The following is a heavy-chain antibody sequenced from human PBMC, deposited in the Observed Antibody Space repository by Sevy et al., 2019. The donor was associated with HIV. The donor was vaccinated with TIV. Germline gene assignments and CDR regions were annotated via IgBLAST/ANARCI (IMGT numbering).Heavy chain of an antibody. Sequence: ASVKVSCKASGYTFTTYRITWVRQAPGQGLVWMGWVSPHNGDTDYAQKFQGRVTMITDTSTSTAFMELRSLRSDDTALYYCARSYCSGGRCYSLAYWGQGTLVTVSS. J-gene: IGHJ4*02. D-gene: IGHD2-15*01. CDR1: GYTFTTYR. CDR3: ARSYCSGGRCYSLAY. CDR2: VSPHNGDT. V-gene: IGHV1-18*01.